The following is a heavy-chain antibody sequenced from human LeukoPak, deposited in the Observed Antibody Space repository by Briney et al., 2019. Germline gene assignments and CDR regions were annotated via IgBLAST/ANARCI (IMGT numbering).Heavy chain of an antibody. D-gene: IGHD6-13*01. CDR1: GGSISSYY. CDR2: IYYSEST. V-gene: IGHV4-59*08. J-gene: IGHJ5*02. Sequence: SETLSLTCTVSGGSISSYYWSWIRQPPGKGLEWIGYIYYSESTNYNPSLKSRVTISVDTSKNQFSLKLSSVTAADTAVYYCARGIAALFDPWGQGTLVTVSS. CDR3: ARGIAALFDP.